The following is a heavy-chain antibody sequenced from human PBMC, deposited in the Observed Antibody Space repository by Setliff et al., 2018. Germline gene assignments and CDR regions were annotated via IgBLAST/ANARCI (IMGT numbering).Heavy chain of an antibody. Sequence: ASVKVSCKASGYTFTGHYLHWARQAPGQGLEWMGRIKPNTGGTTYAQKFLGRVTMTGVTSINTTYMELSGLRSDDTAVYYCARTAYSGSGTFPYYYYYYLDVWGKGTTVTVSS. CDR1: GYTFTGHY. J-gene: IGHJ6*03. CDR2: IKPNTGGT. D-gene: IGHD3-10*01. V-gene: IGHV1-2*06. CDR3: ARTAYSGSGTFPYYYYYYLDV.